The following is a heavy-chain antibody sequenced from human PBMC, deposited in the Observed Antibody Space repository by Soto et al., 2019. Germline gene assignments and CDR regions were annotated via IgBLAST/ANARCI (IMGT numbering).Heavy chain of an antibody. CDR1: GGSISSSSYY. J-gene: IGHJ6*02. Sequence: QLQLQESGPGLVKPSETLSLTCTVSGGSISSSSYYWGWIRQPPGKGLEWLGRIYYSGSTYYNPSLMSRSTISLHTSKNLFPLTLSSVTAADTAVYYCARLPNYYESSGYLDGYYYNGMDVWGQGTTVTVSS. CDR2: IYYSGST. V-gene: IGHV4-39*01. CDR3: ARLPNYYESSGYLDGYYYNGMDV. D-gene: IGHD3-22*01.